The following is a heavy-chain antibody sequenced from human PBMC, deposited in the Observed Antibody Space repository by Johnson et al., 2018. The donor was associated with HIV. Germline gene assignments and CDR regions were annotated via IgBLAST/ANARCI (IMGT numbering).Heavy chain of an antibody. J-gene: IGHJ3*02. D-gene: IGHD3-16*01. CDR1: AFSFSNYW. CDR3: AMGVRTVDM. V-gene: IGHV3-7*01. CDR2: INQDGSAK. Sequence: GGLVQPGGSLRLSCAASAFSFSNYWMTWVRQAPGQGLEWVANINQDGSAKYYVDSVKGRYTISRDNAKNSLYLQMNTLRAEDTAVYYCAMGVRTVDMWGQGTMVAVSP.